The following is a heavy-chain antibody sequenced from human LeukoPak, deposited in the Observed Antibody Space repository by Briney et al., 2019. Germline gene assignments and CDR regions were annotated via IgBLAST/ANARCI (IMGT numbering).Heavy chain of an antibody. CDR2: IYYSGST. Sequence: SETLSLTCTVSGGSISSYYWSWIRQPPGKGLEWIGYIYYSGSTNYNPSLKSRVTMLVDTSKNQFSLKLSSVTAADTAVYYCARGNELYRSGTFDYWGQGTLVTVSS. D-gene: IGHD6-19*01. CDR1: GGSISSYY. CDR3: ARGNELYRSGTFDY. J-gene: IGHJ4*02. V-gene: IGHV4-59*01.